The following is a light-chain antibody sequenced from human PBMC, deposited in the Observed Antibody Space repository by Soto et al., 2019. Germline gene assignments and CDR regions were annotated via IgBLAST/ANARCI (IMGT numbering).Light chain of an antibody. CDR1: QSVSSSY. J-gene: IGKJ1*01. Sequence: EIVLTQSPGTLSLSPGERDTFSCSSSQSVSSSYIAWYQQKRGQAPRRLIYGASIRATGIPDRFSGSGSGTDFTLTISRLEPEDFALYYCQQYHTSPLTFGQGTKVDIK. CDR2: GAS. V-gene: IGKV3-20*01. CDR3: QQYHTSPLT.